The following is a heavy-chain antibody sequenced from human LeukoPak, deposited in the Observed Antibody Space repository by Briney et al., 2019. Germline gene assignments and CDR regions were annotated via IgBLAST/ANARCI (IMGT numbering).Heavy chain of an antibody. V-gene: IGHV1-18*03. CDR3: ARDESYDFWSGGRSPYFDY. CDR2: ISAYNGNT. J-gene: IGHJ4*02. D-gene: IGHD3-3*01. Sequence: GASVKVSCKASGYTFTSYGISWVRQAPGQGLEWMGWISAYNGNTNYAQKLQGRVTMTTDTSTSTAYMELRSLRSDDMAVYYCARDESYDFWSGGRSPYFDYWGQGTLVTVSS. CDR1: GYTFTSYG.